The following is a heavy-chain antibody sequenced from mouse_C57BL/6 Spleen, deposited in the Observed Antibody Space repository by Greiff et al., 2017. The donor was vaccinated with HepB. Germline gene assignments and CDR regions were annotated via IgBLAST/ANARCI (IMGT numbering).Heavy chain of an antibody. CDR1: GYAFSSSW. CDR2: IYPGDGDT. J-gene: IGHJ2*01. D-gene: IGHD2-3*01. V-gene: IGHV1-82*01. CDR3: ARDDPFDY. Sequence: VKLQESGPELVKPGASVKISCTASGYAFSSSWMNWVKQRPGKGLEWIGRIYPGDGDTNYNGKFQGKATLTADKSSSTAYMQLSSLTSEDSAVYFGARDDPFDYWGQGTTLTVSS.